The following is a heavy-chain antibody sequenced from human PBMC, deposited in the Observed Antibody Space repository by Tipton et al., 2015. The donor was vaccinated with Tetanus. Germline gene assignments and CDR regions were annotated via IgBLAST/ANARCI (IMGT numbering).Heavy chain of an antibody. V-gene: IGHV1-8*02. CDR2: INPNSGSA. J-gene: IGHJ6*02. CDR1: GYTFTGYY. D-gene: IGHD2-2*01. CDR3: ASGSSIRHGLDV. Sequence: QLVQSGAEVKKPGASVKVSCKASGYTFTGYYMHWVRQAPGQGLEWMGWINPNSGSASYAPRFQGRVTMTTNTSITTAFMEVASLTYEVTAVYYCASGSSIRHGLDVWGHGTSVTVSS.